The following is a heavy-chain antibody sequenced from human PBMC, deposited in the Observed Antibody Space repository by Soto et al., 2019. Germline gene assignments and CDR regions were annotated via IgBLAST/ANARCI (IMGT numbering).Heavy chain of an antibody. Sequence: GASVKVSCKASGYTFTSYAMHWVRQAPGQRLEWMGWINAGNGNTKYSQKFQGRVTITRDTSASTAYMELSSLRSEDTAVYYCARDFENIVVVPAARPAYYYYYYMDVWGKGNTVTVSS. D-gene: IGHD2-2*01. CDR3: ARDFENIVVVPAARPAYYYYYYMDV. J-gene: IGHJ6*03. CDR1: GYTFTSYA. CDR2: INAGNGNT. V-gene: IGHV1-3*01.